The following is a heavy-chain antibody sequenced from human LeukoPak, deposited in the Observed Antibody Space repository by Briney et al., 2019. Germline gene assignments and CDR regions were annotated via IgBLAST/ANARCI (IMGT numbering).Heavy chain of an antibody. D-gene: IGHD6-19*01. Sequence: GESLKISCKGSGYSFTSYWIAWVRQMPGKGLEWMGIIYPGDSNTIYSPSFQGQVSISADKSINTAYLQWSSLKASDTAMYYCARRRGSGRFYFDYWGQGTLVTVSS. V-gene: IGHV5-51*01. J-gene: IGHJ4*02. CDR3: ARRRGSGRFYFDY. CDR1: GYSFTSYW. CDR2: IYPGDSNT.